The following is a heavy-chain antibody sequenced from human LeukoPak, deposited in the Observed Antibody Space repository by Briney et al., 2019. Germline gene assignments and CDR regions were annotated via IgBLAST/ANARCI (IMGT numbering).Heavy chain of an antibody. J-gene: IGHJ4*02. CDR2: MNQDGSEK. D-gene: IGHD3-22*01. CDR1: GFTFSSYW. Sequence: PGGSLRLSCAASGFTFSSYWMSWVRQAPGKGLEWVANMNQDGSEKYYVDSVKGRFTISRDNAENSLFLQMNSLRGEDTAVYYCARLANSGYYWLFDYWGQGSLVTVSS. CDR3: ARLANSGYYWLFDY. V-gene: IGHV3-7*04.